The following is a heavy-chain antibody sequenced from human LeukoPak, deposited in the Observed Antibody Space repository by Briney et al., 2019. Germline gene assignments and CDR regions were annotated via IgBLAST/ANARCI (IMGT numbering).Heavy chain of an antibody. CDR2: MNPNSGNT. V-gene: IGHV1-8*02. J-gene: IGHJ4*02. D-gene: IGHD3-10*01. CDR1: GYTFTGHY. Sequence: ASLRVSCKASGYTFTGHYIHWIRQATGQGLEWMGWMNPNSGNTGYAQKFQGRVTMTRNTSISTAYMELSSLRSEDTAVYYCAPDRGVRGRDWGQGTLVTVSS. CDR3: APDRGVRGRD.